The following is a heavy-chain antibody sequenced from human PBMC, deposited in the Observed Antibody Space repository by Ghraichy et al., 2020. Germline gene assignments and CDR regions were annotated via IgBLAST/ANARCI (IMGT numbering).Heavy chain of an antibody. CDR2: INPKSGDT. V-gene: IGHV1-2*02. Sequence: ASVKVSCKTSGFTFTGYYIHWVRQAPGQGLEWMGWINPKSGDTDYRLKFQGRVTMIRDTALTTAYMELRNLKSDDTAVYYCARTESNMIRGVIGYFWGQGSLVTVFS. CDR1: GFTFTGYY. D-gene: IGHD3-10*01. CDR3: ARTESNMIRGVIGYF. J-gene: IGHJ4*02.